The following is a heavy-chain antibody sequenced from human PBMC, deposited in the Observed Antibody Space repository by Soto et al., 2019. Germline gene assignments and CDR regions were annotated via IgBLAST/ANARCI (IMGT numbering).Heavy chain of an antibody. V-gene: IGHV3-23*01. CDR1: GFTFSSYA. Sequence: EVQLLESGGGLVQPGGSLRLSCVASGFTFSSYAVTWVRQAPGKGLDWVSTISGSGGSTYYADSVKGRFTISRDNSKNTLYLQMNSLRAEDTAIYYCAKPPRGGGPVGFDYWGQGTLVTVSS. D-gene: IGHD2-15*01. J-gene: IGHJ4*02. CDR2: ISGSGGST. CDR3: AKPPRGGGPVGFDY.